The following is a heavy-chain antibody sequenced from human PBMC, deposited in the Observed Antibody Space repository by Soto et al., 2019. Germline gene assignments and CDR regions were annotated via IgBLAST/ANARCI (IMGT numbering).Heavy chain of an antibody. Sequence: QVQLVESGGGVVQPGRSLRLSCAASGFTFSNYGMHWVRQAPGKGLEWVAAIWYDGTNKYYADSVKGRFIISRDNSKNTLYLKMNSLRAEDTAVYYCAGAGGQPSVWGQGTTVTVSS. J-gene: IGHJ6*02. CDR3: AGAGGQPSV. CDR2: IWYDGTNK. V-gene: IGHV3-33*01. D-gene: IGHD2-8*02. CDR1: GFTFSNYG.